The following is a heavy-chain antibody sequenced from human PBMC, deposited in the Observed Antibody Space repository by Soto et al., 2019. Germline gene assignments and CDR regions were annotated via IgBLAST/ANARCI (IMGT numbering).Heavy chain of an antibody. CDR1: GFTFNADA. J-gene: IGHJ5*02. CDR2: GSWNSGSI. D-gene: IGHD3-10*01. Sequence: SLRLSCAASGFTFNADAMHWVRQAPGKCMEWGSGGSWNSGSIGYADSWKGGFTISRDNARNSLYLQMNSLRAEDTGLYYCVNDIMVRGATKWFXDWGQGTLVTVCS. V-gene: IGHV3-9*01. CDR3: VNDIMVRGATKWFXD.